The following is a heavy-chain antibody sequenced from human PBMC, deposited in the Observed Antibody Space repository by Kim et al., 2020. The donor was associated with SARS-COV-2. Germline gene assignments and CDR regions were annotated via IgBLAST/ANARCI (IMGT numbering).Heavy chain of an antibody. Sequence: ASVKVSCKVSGYTLTELSMHWVRQAPGKGLEWMGGFDPEDGETIYAQKFQGRVTMTEDTSTDTAYMELSSLRSEDTAVYYCATWPMVRTLTWFDPWGQGTLVTVSS. D-gene: IGHD3-10*01. CDR1: GYTLTELS. CDR2: FDPEDGET. V-gene: IGHV1-24*01. J-gene: IGHJ5*02. CDR3: ATWPMVRTLTWFDP.